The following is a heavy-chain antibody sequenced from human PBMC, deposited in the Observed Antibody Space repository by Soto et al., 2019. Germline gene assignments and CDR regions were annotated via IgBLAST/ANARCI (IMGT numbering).Heavy chain of an antibody. CDR2: FSFDASINK. CDR1: GFAFSDYP. V-gene: IGHV3-30-3*01. J-gene: IGHJ4*02. D-gene: IGHD1-26*01. Sequence: QVQLVESGGGVVQPGASLRLSCVASGFAFSDYPFQWVRQAPGKGLEWVAAFSFDASINKDYADSVKGRFTISRDNSKNTLYLQMNSLRAEDTAVYYCAREGGIVGAFIDFWGQGTLVTVSS. CDR3: AREGGIVGAFIDF.